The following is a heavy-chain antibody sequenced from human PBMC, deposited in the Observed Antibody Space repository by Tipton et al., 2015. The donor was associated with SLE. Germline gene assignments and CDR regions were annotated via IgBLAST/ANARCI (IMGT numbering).Heavy chain of an antibody. CDR2: IYSGGST. V-gene: IGHV3-53*01. CDR3: TRDASASFQH. CDR1: GFTVSSNY. J-gene: IGHJ1*01. Sequence: SLRLSCAASGFTVSSNYMSWVRQAPGKGLEWVSVIYSGGSTYYADSVKGRFTISRDNSKNTVFLQVSSLRAEDTAVYHCTRDASASFQHWGQGTLVIVSS.